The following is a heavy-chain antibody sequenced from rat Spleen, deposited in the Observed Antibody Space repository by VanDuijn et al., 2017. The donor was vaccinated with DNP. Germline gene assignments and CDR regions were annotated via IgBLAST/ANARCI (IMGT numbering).Heavy chain of an antibody. D-gene: IGHD3-1*01. J-gene: IGHJ3*01. CDR3: VRRGGKGLFSK. CDR1: GFTFSNYY. V-gene: IGHV5-25*01. CDR2: ISTRGTRT. Sequence: EVQLVESGGGLVQPGRSLKLSCSISGFTFSNYYMAWVRQTPEKGLEWVAAISTRGTRTYYLDSVKGRFTIFRDNAEGSLFLQLNSLKSEDTATYYCVRRGGKGLFSKWGQGTLVTVSS.